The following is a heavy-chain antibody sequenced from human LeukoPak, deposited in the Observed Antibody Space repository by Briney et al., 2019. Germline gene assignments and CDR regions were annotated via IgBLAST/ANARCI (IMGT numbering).Heavy chain of an antibody. CDR1: GGSVSSGSYY. Sequence: PSETLSLTCTVSGGSVSSGSYYWSWIRQPPGKGLEWIGYIYYSGSTDYNPSLKSRVTISVDTSKNQFSLKLSSVTAADTAVYYCARDRYSGSYPSFDYWGQGTLVTVSS. CDR3: ARDRYSGSYPSFDY. J-gene: IGHJ4*02. CDR2: IYYSGST. D-gene: IGHD1-26*01. V-gene: IGHV4-61*01.